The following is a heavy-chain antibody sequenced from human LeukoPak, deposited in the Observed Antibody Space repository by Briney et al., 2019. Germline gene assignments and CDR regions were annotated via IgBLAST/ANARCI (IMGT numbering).Heavy chain of an antibody. CDR1: GGSISSSNW. Sequence: SQSLSLTCAVSGGSISSSNWGSWVRQPPGKGVEWSGEIYHSGSTNYNPSLKSRVTISVDKSKNQFSLKLSSVTAADTAVYYCARGAIAVAGFDYWGRGTLVTVSS. CDR2: IYHSGST. CDR3: ARGAIAVAGFDY. J-gene: IGHJ4*02. V-gene: IGHV4-4*02. D-gene: IGHD6-19*01.